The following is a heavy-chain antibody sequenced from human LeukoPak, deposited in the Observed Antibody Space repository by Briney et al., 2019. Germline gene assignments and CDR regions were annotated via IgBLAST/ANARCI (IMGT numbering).Heavy chain of an antibody. CDR2: ISGGGGNT. D-gene: IGHD4-17*01. V-gene: IGHV3-23*01. CDR3: ANEIRPNDY. Sequence: GGSLRLSCAASGNYWMHWVRQVPGKGLVWVSAISGGGGNTYYADSVKGRFTISRDNSKNTLYLQMNSLRAEDTAVYYCANEIRPNDYWGQGTLVTVSS. J-gene: IGHJ4*02. CDR1: GNYW.